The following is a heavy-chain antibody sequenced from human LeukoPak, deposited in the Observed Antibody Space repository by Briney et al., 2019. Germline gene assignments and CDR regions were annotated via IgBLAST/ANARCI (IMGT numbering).Heavy chain of an antibody. Sequence: TGGSLRLSCAVSGFTFSSYAMHWVRQAPGKGLEYVSAISSNGGSTYYANSVKGRFTISRDNSKNTLYLQMGSLRAEDMAVYYCARGQDPYGSGSYYNPDNYYYYYGMDVWGQGTTVTVSS. J-gene: IGHJ6*02. CDR2: ISSNGGST. CDR1: GFTFSSYA. D-gene: IGHD3-10*01. V-gene: IGHV3-64*01. CDR3: ARGQDPYGSGSYYNPDNYYYYYGMDV.